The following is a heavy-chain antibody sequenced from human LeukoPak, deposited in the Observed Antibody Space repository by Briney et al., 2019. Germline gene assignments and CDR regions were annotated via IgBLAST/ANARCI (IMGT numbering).Heavy chain of an antibody. D-gene: IGHD4-17*01. CDR2: LSSSSSNI. CDR1: GFTFSSYS. Sequence: GGSLRLSCAASGFTFSSYSMSWVRQAPGKGLEWVSYLSSSSSNIYYADSVKGRFTISRYNTKNYLYLQMNSLRAEDTSYYSSARRGDYAGGLGYYGMDVWGQGTTVTVSS. CDR3: ARRGDYAGGLGYYGMDV. J-gene: IGHJ6*02. V-gene: IGHV3-48*01.